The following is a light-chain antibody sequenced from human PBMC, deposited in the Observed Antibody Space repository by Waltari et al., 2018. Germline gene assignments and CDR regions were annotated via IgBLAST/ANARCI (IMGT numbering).Light chain of an antibody. CDR3: QTWGTGTLV. V-gene: IGLV4-69*01. J-gene: IGLJ3*02. CDR2: LNSDGSH. CDR1: SGHSSYA. Sequence: QLVLTQSPSASASLGASVKLTCTLRSGHSSYAIAWHQQQPEKGPRYLMKLNSDGSHSKGDGIPDRFSGSSPGAARYLTISSLQSEDEADYYCQTWGTGTLVFGGGTKLTVL.